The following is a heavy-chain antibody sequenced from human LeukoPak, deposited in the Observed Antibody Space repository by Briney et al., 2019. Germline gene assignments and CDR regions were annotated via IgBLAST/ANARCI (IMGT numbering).Heavy chain of an antibody. Sequence: GGSLRLSCATSAFTFRSDWMTWVRQAAGKGLEWVANIKQDGSEKHYADSVEGRFTISRDNAKNSLYLQMNNLNSEDTAVYFCATAGDRSCFDPWGRGTLVTVSS. V-gene: IGHV3-7*01. D-gene: IGHD3-10*01. J-gene: IGHJ5*02. CDR1: AFTFRSDW. CDR2: IKQDGSEK. CDR3: ATAGDRSCFDP.